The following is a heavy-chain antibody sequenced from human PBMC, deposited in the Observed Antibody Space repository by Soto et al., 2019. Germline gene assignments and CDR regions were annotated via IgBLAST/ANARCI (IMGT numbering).Heavy chain of an antibody. D-gene: IGHD4-17*01. CDR3: ARGAFDDYGGDYFDD. CDR2: INHSGGA. Sequence: KPXKTLALTCAVHGGSFSGYYWTWIRQPPGKGLEWIGEINHSGGANYNPSLKSRLTLSVDTSKNQFSLKVNSVTAADTAMYYCARGAFDDYGGDYFDDWGQGTLVTVSS. V-gene: IGHV4-34*01. CDR1: GGSFSGYY. J-gene: IGHJ4*02.